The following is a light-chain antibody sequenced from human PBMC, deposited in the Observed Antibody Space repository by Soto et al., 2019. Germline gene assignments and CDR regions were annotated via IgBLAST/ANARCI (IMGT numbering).Light chain of an antibody. J-gene: IGLJ1*01. V-gene: IGLV1-44*01. CDR2: NNN. CDR1: SSNIGSNT. CDR3: AAWDDRGTGLV. Sequence: QSVLTQPPSASGTPGQRGTISCSGSSSNIGSNTVNWYQQLPGTAPKLLSYNNNQGTSGGPDRYSGSKSRTSASLAISGLEYEEEADYYCAAWDDRGTGLVFATGSKLTV.